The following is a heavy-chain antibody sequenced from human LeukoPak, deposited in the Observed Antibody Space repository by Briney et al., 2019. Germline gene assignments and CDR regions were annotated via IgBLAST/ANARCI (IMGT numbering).Heavy chain of an antibody. CDR3: AREGWSSCLDY. CDR2: ISYDGSNK. Sequence: GGSLRLSCAASGFTFSSYAMHWVRQAPGKGLEWVAVISYDGSNKYYADSVKGRFIISRDNSKNTLYLQMNSLRAEDTAVYYCAREGWSSCLDYWGQGTLVTVSS. J-gene: IGHJ4*02. V-gene: IGHV3-30-3*01. CDR1: GFTFSSYA. D-gene: IGHD6-13*01.